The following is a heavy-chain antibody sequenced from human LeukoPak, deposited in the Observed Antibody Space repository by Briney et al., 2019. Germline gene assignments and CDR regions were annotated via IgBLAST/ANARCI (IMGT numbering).Heavy chain of an antibody. D-gene: IGHD6-13*01. CDR3: ARVWGSSWPYYFDY. CDR2: INHSGST. CDR1: GGSFSGYY. Sequence: SETLSLTCAVYGGSFSGYYWGWIRQPPGKGLEWIGEINHSGSTNYNPSLKSRVTISVDTSKNQFSLKLSSVTAADTAVYYCARVWGSSWPYYFDYWGQGTLVTVSS. J-gene: IGHJ4*02. V-gene: IGHV4-34*01.